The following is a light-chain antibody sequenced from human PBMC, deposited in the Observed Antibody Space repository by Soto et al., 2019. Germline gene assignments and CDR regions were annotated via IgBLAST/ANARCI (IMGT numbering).Light chain of an antibody. Sequence: QTVVIQEPSLTVSPGGTVTLTCGSSTGPVTSGHYPHWIQQKPGQAPRTLIYDTSNKHSWTPARFSGSLLGGKAALILSGAQPEDEADYYCLLSYSGNVLFGGGTKVTVL. CDR2: DTS. J-gene: IGLJ2*01. V-gene: IGLV7-46*01. CDR1: TGPVTSGHY. CDR3: LLSYSGNVL.